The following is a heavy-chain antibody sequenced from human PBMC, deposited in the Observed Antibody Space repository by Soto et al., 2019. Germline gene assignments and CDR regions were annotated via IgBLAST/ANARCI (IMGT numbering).Heavy chain of an antibody. V-gene: IGHV4-39*01. CDR2: THYGGST. CDR1: GGSISSSSSY. CDR3: ARHSYDLEFPKE. Sequence: QLQLQESGPGLVKPSETLSLTCTVSGGSISSSSSYWGWIRQPPGKGLEWIGSTHYGGSTYYNPSLKSRVTLSVDTSKNQFSLRLSSVTAADTAVYYCARHSYDLEFPKEWGQGTLVTVSS. J-gene: IGHJ4*02. D-gene: IGHD3-3*01.